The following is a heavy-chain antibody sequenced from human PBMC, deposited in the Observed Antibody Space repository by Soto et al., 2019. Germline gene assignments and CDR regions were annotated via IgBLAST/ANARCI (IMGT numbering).Heavy chain of an antibody. Sequence: GGTLRRSCAASGIIFKKNWKHWVHQSPGKGLVWIWRFYYDVTYSDCAGSVMGRFTISRDKVNDTLYLQMINLRAEDSGLYYCTRGPRPISTGTGGCWGQGPQVAVCS. CDR1: GIIFKKNW. CDR2: FYYDVTYS. J-gene: IGHJ4*02. CDR3: TRGPRPISTGTGGC. V-gene: IGHV3-74*01. D-gene: IGHD3-10*01.